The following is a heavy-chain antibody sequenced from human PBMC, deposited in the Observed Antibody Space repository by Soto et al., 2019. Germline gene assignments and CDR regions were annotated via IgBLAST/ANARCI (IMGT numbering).Heavy chain of an antibody. Sequence: VQLVQSGAAVKKPGASVKVSCKASGYTFTSYGISWVLQAPGQGLEWMGWISAYNGNTNYAQKLQGRVTMTTDTSTSTADMELRSLRSDDTAVYYGARDFLEVAGRGAFDYWGQGTLVTVSS. CDR2: ISAYNGNT. CDR3: ARDFLEVAGRGAFDY. CDR1: GYTFTSYG. J-gene: IGHJ4*02. D-gene: IGHD6-19*01. V-gene: IGHV1-18*01.